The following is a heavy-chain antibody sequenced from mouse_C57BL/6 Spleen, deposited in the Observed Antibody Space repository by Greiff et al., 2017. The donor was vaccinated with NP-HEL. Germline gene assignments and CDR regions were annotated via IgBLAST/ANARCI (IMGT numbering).Heavy chain of an antibody. CDR3: ARTEIFKGY. D-gene: IGHD1-3*01. CDR2: INPGSGGT. Sequence: VQLQQSGAELVRPGTSVKVSCKASGYAFTNYLIEWVKQRPGQGLEWIGVINPGSGGTNYNEKFKGKATLTADKSSSTAYMQLSSLTSEDSAVYYCARTEIFKGYWGQGTTLTVSS. CDR1: GYAFTNYL. J-gene: IGHJ2*01. V-gene: IGHV1-54*01.